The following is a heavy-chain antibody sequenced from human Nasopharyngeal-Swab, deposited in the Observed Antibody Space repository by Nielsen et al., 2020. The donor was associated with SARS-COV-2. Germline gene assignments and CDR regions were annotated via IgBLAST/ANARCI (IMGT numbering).Heavy chain of an antibody. CDR2: ISYDGSKE. Sequence: GESLKISCAASGFTFSTYGMHWVRQAPGKGLEWVAVISYDGSKEYYADSVKGRFTISRDNSRNTLYLQMNSLRAEDTAVYYCVKHQGSSSDQWGQGTLVTVSS. V-gene: IGHV3-30*18. CDR1: GFTFSTYG. CDR3: VKHQGSSSDQ. J-gene: IGHJ4*02.